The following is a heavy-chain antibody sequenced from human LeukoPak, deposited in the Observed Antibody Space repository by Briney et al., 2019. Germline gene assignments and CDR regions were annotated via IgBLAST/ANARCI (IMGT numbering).Heavy chain of an antibody. V-gene: IGHV3-9*01. CDR3: AKDISDLWFGEPAFDY. Sequence: GGSLRLSCAASGFTFNSYAMSWVRQAPGKGLEWVSGISWNSGSIGYADSVKGRFTISRDNAKNSLYLQMNSLRAEDAALYYCAKDISDLWFGEPAFDYWGQGTLVTVSS. D-gene: IGHD3-10*01. J-gene: IGHJ4*02. CDR1: GFTFNSYA. CDR2: ISWNSGSI.